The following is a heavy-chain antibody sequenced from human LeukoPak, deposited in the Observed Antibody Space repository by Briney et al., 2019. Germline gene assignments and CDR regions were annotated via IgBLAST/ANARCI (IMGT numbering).Heavy chain of an antibody. V-gene: IGHV3-30*02. CDR3: LKDPEGCSSTSCYTFDY. CDR2: IRYDGSNK. J-gene: IGHJ4*02. CDR1: GFTFSSYA. Sequence: GGSLRLSCAASGFTFSSYAMHWVRQAPGKGLEWVAFIRYDGSNKYCADSVKGRFTISRDNSKNTVYLQMNSLRAEDTAVYYCLKDPEGCSSTSCYTFDYWGQGTLVTVSS. D-gene: IGHD2-2*02.